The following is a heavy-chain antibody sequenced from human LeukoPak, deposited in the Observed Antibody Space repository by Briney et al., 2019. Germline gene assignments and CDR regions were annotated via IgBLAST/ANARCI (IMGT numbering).Heavy chain of an antibody. CDR2: INPNSGGT. V-gene: IGHV1-2*02. CDR1: GGTFSSYA. Sequence: ASVKVSCKASGGTFSSYAISWVRQAPGQGLEWMGGINPNSGGTNYAQKFQGRVTMTRDTSISTAYMELSRLRSDDTAVYYCARVWELNFDYWGQGTLVTVSS. D-gene: IGHD1-26*01. CDR3: ARVWELNFDY. J-gene: IGHJ4*02.